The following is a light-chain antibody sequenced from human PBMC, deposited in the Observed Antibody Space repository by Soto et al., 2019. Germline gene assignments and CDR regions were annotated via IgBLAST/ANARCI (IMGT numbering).Light chain of an antibody. CDR3: CSYAGYSTYV. Sequence: QSALTQPASVSASPGQSITISCTGTSSDVGSYNLVSWYQQHPGKAPKLMIYEASKRPSGVSNRFSGFKSGNTASLTISGLKAEDEADYYCCSYAGYSTYVFGTGTKLTVL. J-gene: IGLJ1*01. CDR2: EAS. V-gene: IGLV2-23*01. CDR1: SSDVGSYNL.